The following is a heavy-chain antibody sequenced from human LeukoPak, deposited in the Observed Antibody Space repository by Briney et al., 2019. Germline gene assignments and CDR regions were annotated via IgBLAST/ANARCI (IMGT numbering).Heavy chain of an antibody. Sequence: KPSETLSPTCTVSGGSISSSSYYWGWIRQPPGKGLEWIGSIFYRGTTYYNPSLKSRVIISIDASKNQFSLKLSSVTAADTAVYYCARYIIATAYYFDYWGQGTLVTVSS. CDR3: ARYIIATAYYFDY. CDR2: IFYRGTT. V-gene: IGHV4-39*01. CDR1: GGSISSSSYY. J-gene: IGHJ4*02. D-gene: IGHD1-1*01.